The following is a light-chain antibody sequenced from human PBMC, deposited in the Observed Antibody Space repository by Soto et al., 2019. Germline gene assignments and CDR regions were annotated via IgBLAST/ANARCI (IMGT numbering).Light chain of an antibody. CDR1: QNIKTW. CDR2: LAS. Sequence: DIQMTQSPSSVSASVGQRVTITCRASQNIKTWLAWYQQKPGKAPDLLIYLASTLRSGVSSRFSGSGSGTDFTLTINSLQPEDSATYYCQQAGAFPLTFGGGTKVEI. J-gene: IGKJ4*01. V-gene: IGKV1-12*01. CDR3: QQAGAFPLT.